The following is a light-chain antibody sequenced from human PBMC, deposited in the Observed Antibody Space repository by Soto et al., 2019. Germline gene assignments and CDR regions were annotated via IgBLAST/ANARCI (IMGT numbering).Light chain of an antibody. CDR2: GDD. J-gene: IGLJ1*01. V-gene: IGLV1-51*01. Sequence: QSVLTQPPSVSAAPGQRVTISCSGGSSNIGGNSVSWYQQLPGTAPKLLIYGDDRRPSGIPDRFSGSKSGTSATLGITGFQTGDEADYYCGSWDSSLSAYVFGTGTKVTVL. CDR1: SSNIGGNS. CDR3: GSWDSSLSAYV.